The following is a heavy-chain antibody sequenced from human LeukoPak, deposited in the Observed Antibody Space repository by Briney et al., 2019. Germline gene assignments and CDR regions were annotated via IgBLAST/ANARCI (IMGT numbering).Heavy chain of an antibody. D-gene: IGHD3-3*01. J-gene: IGHJ4*02. CDR1: GFTFDDYA. Sequence: GGSLRLSCAASGFTFDDYAMHWVRQAPGKGLEWVSGISWNSGSIGYADSVKGRFTISRDNAKNSLYLQMNSLRAEDTAVYYCASGRDFGVVFDHWGQGTLVTVSS. CDR3: ASGRDFGVVFDH. V-gene: IGHV3-9*01. CDR2: ISWNSGSI.